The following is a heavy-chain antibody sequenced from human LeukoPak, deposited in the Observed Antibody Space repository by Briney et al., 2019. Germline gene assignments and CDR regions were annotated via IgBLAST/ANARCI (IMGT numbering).Heavy chain of an antibody. CDR1: GFPFSVSW. D-gene: IGHD1/OR15-1a*01. Sequence: GGSLRLSCAASGFPFSVSWMHWFRQVPGKGLMWVSRITTDETTTYADSVRGRFSISRDNAKNTVYLQMNSLRVEDTAVHYCAKDWFATTDYWGQGILVTVSS. CDR2: ITTDETT. V-gene: IGHV3-74*01. J-gene: IGHJ4*02. CDR3: AKDWFATTDY.